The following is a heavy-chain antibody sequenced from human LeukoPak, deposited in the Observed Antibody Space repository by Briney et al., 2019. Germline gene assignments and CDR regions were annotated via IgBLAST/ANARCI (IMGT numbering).Heavy chain of an antibody. CDR1: GYTFTGYY. J-gene: IGHJ4*02. CDR2: INPNSGGT. CDR3: ASGYCSGGSCYRFDY. D-gene: IGHD2-15*01. V-gene: IGHV1-2*04. Sequence: GPSVKVSCKASGYTFTGYYMHWVRQAPGQGLEWMGWINPNSGGTNYAQKFQGWVTMIRDTSISTAYMELSRLRSDDTAVYYCASGYCSGGSCYRFDYWGQGTLVTVSS.